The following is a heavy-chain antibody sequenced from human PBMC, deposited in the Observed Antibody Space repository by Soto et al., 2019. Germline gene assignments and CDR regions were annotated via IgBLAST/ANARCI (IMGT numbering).Heavy chain of an antibody. V-gene: IGHV1-18*04. CDR2: ISTYNGNT. J-gene: IGHJ4*02. D-gene: IGHD6-13*01. Sequence: QVQLVQSGAEVKKPGASVTVSCKASGYPFTSYGISWVRQAPGQGLEWMGWISTYNGNTKYVQKFQDRVTMPTDTSTSTAYMELRSLRSDDTAVYYCARDPDPYSSSWSEFDYWGQGTQVTVSS. CDR3: ARDPDPYSSSWSEFDY. CDR1: GYPFTSYG.